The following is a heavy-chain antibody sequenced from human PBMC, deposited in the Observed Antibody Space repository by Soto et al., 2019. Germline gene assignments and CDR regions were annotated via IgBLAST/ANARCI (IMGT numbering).Heavy chain of an antibody. CDR3: AKDGTPGVLMVYAILVPYFDY. V-gene: IGHV3-23*01. J-gene: IGHJ4*02. CDR2: ISGSGGST. CDR1: GFTFSSYA. D-gene: IGHD2-8*01. Sequence: EGSLRLSCAASGFTFSSYAMSWVRQAPGKGLEWVSAISGSGGSTYYADSVKGRFTISRDNSKNTLYLQMNSLRAEDTAVYYCAKDGTPGVLMVYAILVPYFDYWGQGTLVTVSS.